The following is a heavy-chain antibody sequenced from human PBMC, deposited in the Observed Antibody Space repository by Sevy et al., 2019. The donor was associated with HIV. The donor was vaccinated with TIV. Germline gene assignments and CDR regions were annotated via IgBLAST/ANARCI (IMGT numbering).Heavy chain of an antibody. V-gene: IGHV3-49*04. CDR1: GFTFGDYA. D-gene: IGHD1-1*01. J-gene: IGHJ4*02. CDR3: TRWKGLQSIFDY. Sequence: GGSLRLPCTTSGFTFGDYAMNWVRQAPAKGLEWVAFFKSKADGGTVDHAASVKGRFTISRDDSKSIAYLQMNDLTTEDTGVYYCTRWKGLQSIFDYWGQGALVTVSS. CDR2: FKSKADGGTV.